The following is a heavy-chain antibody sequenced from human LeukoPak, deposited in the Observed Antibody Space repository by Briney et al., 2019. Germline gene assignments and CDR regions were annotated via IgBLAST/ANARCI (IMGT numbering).Heavy chain of an antibody. V-gene: IGHV4-59*12. CDR3: ARTTIGVAGPYYYYYMDV. Sequence: SETLSLTCTVSGGSISSYYWSWIRQPPGKGLEWIGYIYYSGSTNYNPSLKSRVTMSVDTSKNQFSLNLSSVTAADTAVYYCARTTIGVAGPYYYYYMDVWGKGTTVTISS. J-gene: IGHJ6*03. CDR2: IYYSGST. CDR1: GGSISSYY. D-gene: IGHD6-19*01.